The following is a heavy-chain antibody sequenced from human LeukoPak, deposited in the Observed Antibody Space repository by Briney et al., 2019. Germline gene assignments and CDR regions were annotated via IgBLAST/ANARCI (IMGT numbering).Heavy chain of an antibody. V-gene: IGHV1-18*01. D-gene: IGHD2-2*01. CDR2: ISAYNGNT. Sequence: ASVKVSCKASGYTFTSYGISWVRQAPGQGLEWMGWISAYNGNTNYAQKLQGRVTMTTDTSTSTAYMELRGLRSDDTAVYYCARDQYCSSTSCYNWFDPWGQGTLVTVSS. J-gene: IGHJ5*02. CDR1: GYTFTSYG. CDR3: ARDQYCSSTSCYNWFDP.